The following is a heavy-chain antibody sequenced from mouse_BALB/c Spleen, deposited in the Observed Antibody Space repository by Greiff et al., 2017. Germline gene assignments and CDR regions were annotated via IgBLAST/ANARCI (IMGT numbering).Heavy chain of an antibody. V-gene: IGHV1-54*01. CDR2: INPGSGGT. Sequence: VQLQQSGAELVRPGTSVKVSCKASGYAFTNYLIEWVKQRPGQGLEWIGVINPGSGGTNYNEKFKGKATLTADKSSSTAYMQLSSLTSDDSAVYFCARGGKQYYFDYWGQGTTLTVSS. J-gene: IGHJ2*01. D-gene: IGHD2-1*01. CDR1: GYAFTNYL. CDR3: ARGGKQYYFDY.